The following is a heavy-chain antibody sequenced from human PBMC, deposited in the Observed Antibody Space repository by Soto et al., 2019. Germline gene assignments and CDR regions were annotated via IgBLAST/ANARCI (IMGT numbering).Heavy chain of an antibody. J-gene: IGHJ4*02. D-gene: IGHD3-3*01. CDR3: AREGQDYDFWSGYYYYFDY. CDR2: ISGSGSST. V-gene: IGHV3-23*01. CDR1: GFTLSSYA. Sequence: GGSLRLSCAASGFTLSSYAMSWVRQAPGKGLEWVSAISGSGSSTSYADSVKGRFTISRDNAKNTLYLQMNSLRAEDTAVYYCAREGQDYDFWSGYYYYFDYWGQGTLVTVSS.